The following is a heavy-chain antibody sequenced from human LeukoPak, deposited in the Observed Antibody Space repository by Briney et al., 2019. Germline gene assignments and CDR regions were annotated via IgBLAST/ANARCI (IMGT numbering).Heavy chain of an antibody. CDR2: VSPYNGNT. V-gene: IGHV1-18*01. CDR3: ARDRYSSGWYEDY. D-gene: IGHD6-19*01. CDR1: GYTFTSYG. Sequence: ASVKVSCKTSGYTFTSYGIIWVRLAPGQGLEWTGWVSPYNGNTNYAQKLQGRVAMTTDTSTRTAYMELRSLRSDDTAVYYCARDRYSSGWYEDYWGQGTLVTVSS. J-gene: IGHJ4*02.